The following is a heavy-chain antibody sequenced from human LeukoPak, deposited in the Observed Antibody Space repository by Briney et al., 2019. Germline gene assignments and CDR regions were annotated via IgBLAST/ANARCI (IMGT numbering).Heavy chain of an antibody. J-gene: IGHJ4*02. CDR3: ATVGGNSWRADY. Sequence: ASVKVSCKASGYTFTDYFMHWVRQAPGRGLEWMGRINPNSGGTNYAQKFQGRVAMTRDTSIRTAYMELSRLRSDDTAVYYCATVGGNSWRADYWGQGTLVTVSS. V-gene: IGHV1-2*06. CDR1: GYTFTDYF. D-gene: IGHD4-23*01. CDR2: INPNSGGT.